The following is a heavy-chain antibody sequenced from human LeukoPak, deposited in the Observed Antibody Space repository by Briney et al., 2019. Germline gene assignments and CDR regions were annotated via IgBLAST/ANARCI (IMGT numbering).Heavy chain of an antibody. CDR2: INAGRGST. J-gene: IGHJ4*02. V-gene: IGHV3-23*01. CDR1: GFTFSNYA. D-gene: IGHD3-3*01. CDR3: ATDRGWRTSGYYLYYFEY. Sequence: GGSLRLSCAASGFTFSNYAMSWVRQAPGKGLEWVSTINAGRGSTYYADSVKGRFTISRDNTMNSLYLQMSSLRAEDTAVYYCATDRGWRTSGYYLYYFEYWGQGTLVTYSS.